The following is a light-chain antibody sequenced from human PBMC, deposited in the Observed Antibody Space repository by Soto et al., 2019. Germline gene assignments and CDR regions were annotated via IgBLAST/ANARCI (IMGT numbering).Light chain of an antibody. CDR3: YSYAGSYTFYV. J-gene: IGLJ1*01. Sequence: QSVLTQPRSVSGSPGQSVTISCTGTSSDVGGYNYVSWYQQYPGKAPKLMIYDVSKRPSGVPDRFSGSKSGNTASLTISGLQAEDEADYYCYSYAGSYTFYVIGTGTKLTVL. CDR2: DVS. CDR1: SSDVGGYNY. V-gene: IGLV2-11*01.